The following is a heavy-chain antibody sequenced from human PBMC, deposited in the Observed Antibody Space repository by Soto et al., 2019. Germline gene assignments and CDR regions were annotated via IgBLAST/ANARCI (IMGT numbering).Heavy chain of an antibody. CDR1: GGSISSGDYY. CDR2: IYYSGST. CDR3: ASQKLDVPAYFDY. Sequence: SETLSLTCTVSGGSISSGDYYWSWIRQPPGKGLEWIGYIYYSGSTHYNPSLKSRVTISVDTSKNQFSLKLTSVTAADTAVYYCASQKLDVPAYFDYWGQGTLVTSPQ. D-gene: IGHD1-1*01. V-gene: IGHV4-30-4*01. J-gene: IGHJ4*02.